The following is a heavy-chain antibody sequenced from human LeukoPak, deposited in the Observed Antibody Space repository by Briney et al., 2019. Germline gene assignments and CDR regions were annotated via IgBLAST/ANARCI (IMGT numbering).Heavy chain of an antibody. CDR3: ATDSYVSGSYYRLFY. J-gene: IGHJ4*02. Sequence: GGSLRLSCTASGFTFSGAWMTWVRQAPGKGLEWVANIREDGTEKNYVDSVKGRFTISRDNAKNTLYLQMNNLRAEDTAIYYCATDSYVSGSYYRLFYWGQGTLVTVSS. CDR2: IREDGTEK. V-gene: IGHV3-7*01. D-gene: IGHD3-10*01. CDR1: GFTFSGAW.